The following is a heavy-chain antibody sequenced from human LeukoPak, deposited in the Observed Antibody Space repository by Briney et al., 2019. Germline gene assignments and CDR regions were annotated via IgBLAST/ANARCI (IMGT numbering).Heavy chain of an antibody. D-gene: IGHD2/OR15-2a*01. CDR3: ARDYYYFDY. V-gene: IGHV4-34*01. Sequence: SETLSLTCAVYGGSFSGYYWSWIRQPPGKGLEWIGEINHSGSTNYNPSLKSRVTISVDTSKNQFSLKLSSVTAADTAVYYCARDYYYFDYWGQGTLVTVSS. J-gene: IGHJ4*02. CDR2: INHSGST. CDR1: GGSFSGYY.